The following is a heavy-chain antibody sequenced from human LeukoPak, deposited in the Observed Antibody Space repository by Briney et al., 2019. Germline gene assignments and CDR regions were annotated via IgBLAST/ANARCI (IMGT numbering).Heavy chain of an antibody. CDR1: GYSFTSYW. V-gene: IGHV5-51*01. CDR3: ARPTHDYGDVFDY. D-gene: IGHD4-17*01. Sequence: GESLKISCKGSGYSFTSYWIGWVRQMPGKGLEWMGIIYPGDSDTRYSPSFQGQVTTSADKSISTAYLQWGSLKASDTAMYYCARPTHDYGDVFDYWGQGTLVTVSS. CDR2: IYPGDSDT. J-gene: IGHJ4*02.